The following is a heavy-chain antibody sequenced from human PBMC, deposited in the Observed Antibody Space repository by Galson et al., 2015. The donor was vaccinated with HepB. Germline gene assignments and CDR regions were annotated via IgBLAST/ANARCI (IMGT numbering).Heavy chain of an antibody. Sequence: SLRLSCAASGFTFSSYSMNWVRQAPGKGLEWVSYISSSSSTIYYADSVKGRFTISRDNAKNSLYLQMNSLRDEDTAVYYCARDLFGGYSDGRGDAFDIWGQGTMVTVSS. D-gene: IGHD5-18*01. CDR1: GFTFSSYS. CDR3: ARDLFGGYSDGRGDAFDI. J-gene: IGHJ3*02. CDR2: ISSSSSTI. V-gene: IGHV3-48*02.